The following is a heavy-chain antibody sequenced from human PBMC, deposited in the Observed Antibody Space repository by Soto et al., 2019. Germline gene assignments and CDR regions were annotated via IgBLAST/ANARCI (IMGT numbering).Heavy chain of an antibody. J-gene: IGHJ6*02. CDR2: VSLDSDTI. D-gene: IGHD3-3*01. V-gene: IGHV3-48*02. CDR1: GYDFRTYS. CDR3: ARLYYDYV. Sequence: WGSLRLSCRASGYDFRTYSMNWVRQAPGQGLEWIAYVSLDSDTIQYADSVKGRFTISRDDAENSLYLQMDSLRDEDAATYYCARLYYDYVWGQGTTVTVSS.